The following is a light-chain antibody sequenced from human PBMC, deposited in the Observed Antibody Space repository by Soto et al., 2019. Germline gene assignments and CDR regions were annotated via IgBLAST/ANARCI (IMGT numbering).Light chain of an antibody. V-gene: IGLV1-44*01. Sequence: VLTQPPSASGTPGQRVTISCSGSSSNIGSNTVNWYQQLPGTAPKLLIYSNNQRPSGVPDRFSGSKSGTSASLAISGLQSEDEADYYCAAWDDSLNGLYVFGTGTKVTVL. CDR1: SSNIGSNT. CDR3: AAWDDSLNGLYV. CDR2: SNN. J-gene: IGLJ1*01.